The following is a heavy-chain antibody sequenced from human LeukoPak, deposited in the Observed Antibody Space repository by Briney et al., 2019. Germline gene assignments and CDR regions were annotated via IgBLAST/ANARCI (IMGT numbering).Heavy chain of an antibody. CDR3: ARRVGRWFGERAYYYNYMDV. Sequence: SETLSLTCTVSGGSISSYYWSWIRQPAGKGLEWIGRIHTSGSTNYNPSLKSRVTMSGDTSKNQFSLKLSSVTAADTAVYYCARRVGRWFGERAYYYNYMDVWGKGTTVTISS. CDR2: IHTSGST. V-gene: IGHV4-4*07. CDR1: GGSISSYY. J-gene: IGHJ6*03. D-gene: IGHD3-10*01.